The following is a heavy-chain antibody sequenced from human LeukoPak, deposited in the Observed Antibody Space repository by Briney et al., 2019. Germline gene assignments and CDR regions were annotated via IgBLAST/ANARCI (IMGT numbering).Heavy chain of an antibody. J-gene: IGHJ4*02. CDR2: INSDGTYT. CDR1: GFTFSSYW. Sequence: GGSLRLSCAASGFTFSSYWMHWVRQAPGKGLVWVSRINSDGTYTAYADSVKGRSTISRDNAKNTLFLQMNGLRDDDTAVYYCARVGYGSGWVGNYWGQGTLVSVSS. V-gene: IGHV3-74*01. D-gene: IGHD6-19*01. CDR3: ARVGYGSGWVGNY.